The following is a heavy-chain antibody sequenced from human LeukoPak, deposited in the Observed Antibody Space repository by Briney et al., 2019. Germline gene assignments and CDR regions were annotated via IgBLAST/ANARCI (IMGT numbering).Heavy chain of an antibody. CDR2: INPNSGDT. J-gene: IGHJ3*02. Sequence: ASVKVSCKASGYTFTGYYMHWVRQAPGQGLEWMGWINPNSGDTNYSQKFQGRVSMIRDTSINTAYMELSRLTSDDTAVYYCARDLYSSGWTDAFDIWGQGTMVTVSS. CDR3: ARDLYSSGWTDAFDI. V-gene: IGHV1-2*02. D-gene: IGHD6-19*01. CDR1: GYTFTGYY.